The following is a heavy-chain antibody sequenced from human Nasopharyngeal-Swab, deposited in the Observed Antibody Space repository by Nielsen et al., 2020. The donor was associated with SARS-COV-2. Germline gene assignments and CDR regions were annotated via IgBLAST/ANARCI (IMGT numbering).Heavy chain of an antibody. CDR2: ITSGNSV. V-gene: IGHV3-48*04. D-gene: IGHD5-12*01. Sequence: GESLKISCATSGFTFSPYTMTLVRQAPGKVLQWISYITSGNSVQYADSVRGRFTISRDNAKNSLYLQMNSLTAEDTAVYYCARERGGGYGDYWGQGTLVTVSS. CDR1: GFTFSPYT. J-gene: IGHJ4*02. CDR3: ARERGGGYGDY.